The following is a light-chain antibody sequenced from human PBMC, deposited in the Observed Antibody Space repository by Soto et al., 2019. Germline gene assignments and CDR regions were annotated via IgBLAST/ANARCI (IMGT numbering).Light chain of an antibody. V-gene: IGKV3-15*01. CDR1: QNIDSN. J-gene: IGKJ1*01. CDR3: QQYNNWPPWT. Sequence: EIVMTQSPATLSVSPGERATLSCRASQNIDSNLAWFQQKPGQAPRLLIYGTSTRATGIPARFSGSGSGTELTLTISSLQSEDFAVYYCQQYNNWPPWTFGQGTKVEIK. CDR2: GTS.